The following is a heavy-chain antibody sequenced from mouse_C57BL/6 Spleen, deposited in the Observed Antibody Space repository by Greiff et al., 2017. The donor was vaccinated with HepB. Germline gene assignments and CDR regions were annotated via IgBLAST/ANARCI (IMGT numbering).Heavy chain of an antibody. D-gene: IGHD1-1*01. CDR1: GYTFTDYY. CDR2: IGPGSGST. CDR3: SSATIVANRYFDV. Sequence: QVQLQQSGAELVKPGASVKISCKASGYTFTDYYINWVKQRPGQGLEWIGKIGPGSGSTYYNEKFKGKATLTADKSSSTAYMQLSSLTSVDSAVYFCSSATIVANRYFDVWGTGTTVTVAS. J-gene: IGHJ1*03. V-gene: IGHV1-77*01.